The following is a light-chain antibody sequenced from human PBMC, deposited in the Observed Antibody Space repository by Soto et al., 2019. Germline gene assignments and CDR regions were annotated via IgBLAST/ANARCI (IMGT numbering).Light chain of an antibody. V-gene: IGKV1-8*01. CDR1: QGISSY. CDR2: AAS. Sequence: AIRMTQSPSSFSASTGDRVTITCRASQGISSYLAWYQQKPGKAPKLLIYAASTLQSGVPSRFSGSGSGTDFTLTISCLQSEDFAVYYCQQYVSTPLTFGGGTKVDI. J-gene: IGKJ4*01. CDR3: QQYVSTPLT.